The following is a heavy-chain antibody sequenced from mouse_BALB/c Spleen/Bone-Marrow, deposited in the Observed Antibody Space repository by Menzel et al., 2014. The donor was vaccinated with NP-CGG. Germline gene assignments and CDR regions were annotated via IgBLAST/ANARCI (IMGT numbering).Heavy chain of an antibody. CDR2: IWGDGST. CDR1: GFSLTGYG. V-gene: IGHV2-6-7*01. D-gene: IGHD2-4*01. Sequence: VQGVESGPGLVAPSQSLSITCTVSGFSLTGYGVSWVRQPPGKGLEWLGMIWGDGSTDYNSALKSRMSIRKDNSKSQVFLKMNSLQTDDTARYYCARDSFLITRALDYWGQGTSVTVSS. J-gene: IGHJ4*01. CDR3: ARDSFLITRALDY.